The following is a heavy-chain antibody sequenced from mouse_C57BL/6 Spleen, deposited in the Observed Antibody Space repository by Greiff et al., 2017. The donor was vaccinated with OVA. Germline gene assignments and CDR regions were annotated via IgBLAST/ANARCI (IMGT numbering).Heavy chain of an antibody. J-gene: IGHJ3*01. CDR3: ANTY. V-gene: IGHV1-26*01. CDR2: INPNNGGT. CDR1: GYTFTDYY. Sequence: LVKPGASVKISCKASGYTFTDYYMNWVKQSHGKSLEWIGDINPNNGGTSYNQKFKGKATLTVDKSSSTAYMELRSLTSEDSAVYYCANTYWGQGTLVTVSA.